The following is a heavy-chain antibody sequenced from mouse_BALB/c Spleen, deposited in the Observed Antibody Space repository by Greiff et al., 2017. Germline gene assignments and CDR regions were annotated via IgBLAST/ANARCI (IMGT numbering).Heavy chain of an antibody. CDR3: ARAGTTVVATEAMDY. V-gene: IGHV5-6-5*01. CDR2: ISSGGST. CDR1: GFTFSSYA. D-gene: IGHD1-1*01. J-gene: IGHJ4*01. Sequence: EVHLVESGGGLVKPGGSLKLSCAASGFTFSSYAMSWVRQTPEKRLEWVASISSGGSTYYPDSVKGRFTISRDNARNILYLQMSSLRSEDTAMYYCARAGTTVVATEAMDYWGQGTSVTVSS.